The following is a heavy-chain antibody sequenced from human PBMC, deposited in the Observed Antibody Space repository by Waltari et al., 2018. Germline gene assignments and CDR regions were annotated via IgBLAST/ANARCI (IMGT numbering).Heavy chain of an antibody. CDR1: GYSISSGYY. V-gene: IGHV4-38-2*01. Sequence: QVQLQESGPGLVKPSETLSLTCAVSGYSISSGYYWGWIRQPPGKGLEWIGSIYHSGSTYYNPSLKSRVTIPVDTSKNQFSLKLSSVTAADTAVYYCARARITTNYFDYWGQGTLVTVSS. J-gene: IGHJ4*02. D-gene: IGHD3-3*01. CDR2: IYHSGST. CDR3: ARARITTNYFDY.